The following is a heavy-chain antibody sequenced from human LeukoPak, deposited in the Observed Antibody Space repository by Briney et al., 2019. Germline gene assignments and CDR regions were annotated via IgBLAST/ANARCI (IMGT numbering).Heavy chain of an antibody. Sequence: PSETLSLTCEVYGGSFTGFFWSWIRQPPGKGPEWIGEINHSGSTNYNPSLESRVTISVDTSRNQFSLKLSSVTAADTAVYYCARGQDYYDSSGYYGFDYWGQGTLVTVSS. J-gene: IGHJ4*02. CDR1: GGSFTGFF. V-gene: IGHV4-34*01. CDR3: ARGQDYYDSSGYYGFDY. CDR2: INHSGST. D-gene: IGHD3-22*01.